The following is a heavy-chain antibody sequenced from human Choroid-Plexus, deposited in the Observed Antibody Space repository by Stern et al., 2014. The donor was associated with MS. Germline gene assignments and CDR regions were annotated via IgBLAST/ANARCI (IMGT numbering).Heavy chain of an antibody. CDR3: AKDRQWSTYFFDY. D-gene: IGHD2-15*01. Sequence: QVQLVQSGGGVAQPGRPLILSCAASGFTFSNFGMHWVRQAPGKGLEWVALRSYEGSDKYYADSVKGRFTIFRDNSKNTLYMHMNSLRAEDTAVYYWAKDRQWSTYFFDYWGQGSLVPVSS. CDR2: RSYEGSDK. CDR1: GFTFSNFG. J-gene: IGHJ4*02. V-gene: IGHV3-30*18.